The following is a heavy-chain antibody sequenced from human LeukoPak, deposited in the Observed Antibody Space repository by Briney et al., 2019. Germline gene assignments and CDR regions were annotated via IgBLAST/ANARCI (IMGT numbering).Heavy chain of an antibody. Sequence: GGSLRLSCAASGFTVSSNYMSWVRQAPGKGLEWVSVIYSGGSTYYADSVKGRFTISRDNSKNALYLQMNSLRVEDTAVYSCARERGSLGALDYWGQGTLVTVSS. CDR1: GFTVSSNY. J-gene: IGHJ4*02. V-gene: IGHV3-53*01. CDR2: IYSGGST. CDR3: ARERGSLGALDY. D-gene: IGHD3-16*01.